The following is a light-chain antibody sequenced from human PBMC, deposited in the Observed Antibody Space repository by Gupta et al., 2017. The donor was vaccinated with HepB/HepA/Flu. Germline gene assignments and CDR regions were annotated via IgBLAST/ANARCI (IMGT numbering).Light chain of an antibody. CDR1: QNFNTY. J-gene: IGKJ4*01. V-gene: IGKV1-39*01. Sequence: DIQMIQSPASLYASIGDRVTVPCRASQNFNTYVNWYQQKPGKAPKLLIYASISLQSGVPSRFSGDGSGTDFTLTINRLQPEDFASYYCQQSVSSPVTFGGGTKVE. CDR3: QQSVSSPVT. CDR2: ASI.